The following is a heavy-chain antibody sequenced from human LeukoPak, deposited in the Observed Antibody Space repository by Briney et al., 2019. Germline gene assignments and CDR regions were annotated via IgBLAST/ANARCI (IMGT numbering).Heavy chain of an antibody. CDR2: IYHSGST. CDR1: GGSISSSNW. Sequence: SETLSLACAVSGGSISSSNWWSWVRPPPGKGLEWIGEIYHSGSTNYNPSLKSRVTISVDKSKNRFSLKLSSVTAADTAVYYCARVVSGYDYLDYWGQGTLVTVSS. D-gene: IGHD5-12*01. J-gene: IGHJ4*02. CDR3: ARVVSGYDYLDY. V-gene: IGHV4-4*02.